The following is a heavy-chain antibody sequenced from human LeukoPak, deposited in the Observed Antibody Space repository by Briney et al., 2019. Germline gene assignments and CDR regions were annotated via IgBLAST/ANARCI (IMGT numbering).Heavy chain of an antibody. CDR1: GFTFRNYA. V-gene: IGHV3-30-3*01. J-gene: IGHJ6*02. D-gene: IGHD6-6*01. CDR3: ARRRQLVGRPRPNYGMDV. CDR2: ISYDANSQ. Sequence: TGGSLRLSCAASGFTFRNYAMHWVRQAPGKGLEWVAHISYDANSQYYADSVKGRLTISRDNSKNTLYLQMNSLRAEDTAVYYCARRRQLVGRPRPNYGMDVWGQGTTVTVSS.